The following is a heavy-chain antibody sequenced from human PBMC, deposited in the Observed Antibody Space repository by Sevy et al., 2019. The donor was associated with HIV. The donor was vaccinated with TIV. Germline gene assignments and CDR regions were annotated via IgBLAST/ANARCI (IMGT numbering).Heavy chain of an antibody. J-gene: IGHJ4*02. CDR3: ARGDREFNGWYFYFDF. CDR1: GDSVSSNSAA. D-gene: IGHD6-19*01. Sequence: KQSQTLSLTCAISGDSVSSNSAAWNRIRQSPSRGLEWLGRTYYRSKWYNDYAVSVKSRITINPDTSKNQFSLQLNSVTPEDTAVYYCARGDREFNGWYFYFDFWGQGTLVTVSS. V-gene: IGHV6-1*01. CDR2: TYYRSKWYN.